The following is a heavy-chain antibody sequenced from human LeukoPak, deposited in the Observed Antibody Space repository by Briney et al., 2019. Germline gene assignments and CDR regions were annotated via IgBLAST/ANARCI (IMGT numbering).Heavy chain of an antibody. CDR1: GYSFTSYW. Sequence: GESLKISCKGSGYSFTSYWIGWVRQMPEKGLEWMGIIYPGDSETRYSPSFQGQVTISADKSISTAYLQWSSLKASDTAMYYCARSPFRGVMVDYWGQEPWSPSPQ. D-gene: IGHD3-10*01. V-gene: IGHV5-51*01. CDR3: ARSPFRGVMVDY. CDR2: IYPGDSET. J-gene: IGHJ4*01.